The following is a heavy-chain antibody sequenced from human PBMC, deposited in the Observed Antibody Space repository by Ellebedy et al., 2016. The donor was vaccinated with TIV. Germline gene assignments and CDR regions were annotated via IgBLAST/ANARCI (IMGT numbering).Heavy chain of an antibody. CDR3: ARPTGGYALNYYYGMDV. CDR1: GGTFSSYA. J-gene: IGHJ6*02. V-gene: IGHV1-69*13. D-gene: IGHD1-14*01. CDR2: IIPIFGTA. Sequence: SVKVSCXASGGTFSSYAISWVRQAPGQGLEWMGGIIPIFGTANYAQKFQGRVTITADESTSTAYMELSSLRSEDTAVYYCARPTGGYALNYYYGMDVWGQGTTVTVSS.